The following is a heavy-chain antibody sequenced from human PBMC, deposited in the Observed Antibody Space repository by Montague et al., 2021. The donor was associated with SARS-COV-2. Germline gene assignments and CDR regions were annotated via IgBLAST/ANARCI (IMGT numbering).Heavy chain of an antibody. D-gene: IGHD2-8*02. CDR3: AREGTGDWYFDL. V-gene: IGHV4-39*02. J-gene: IGHJ2*01. Sequence: SETLSLTCTVSGGSISSSSYYWGWIRQPPGKGPEWIGSIYYSGTTFYNPSLRSRVTMSVDTSKNQFSLRLSSVTAADTAVFYCAREGTGDWYFDLWGRGTLVTVSS. CDR2: IYYSGTT. CDR1: GGSISSSSYY.